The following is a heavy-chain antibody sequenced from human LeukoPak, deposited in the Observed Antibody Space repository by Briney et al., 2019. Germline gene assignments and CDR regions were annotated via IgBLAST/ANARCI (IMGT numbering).Heavy chain of an antibody. D-gene: IGHD3-3*01. J-gene: IGHJ1*01. CDR3: ARTGTIFGVAIAN. CDR1: GGSISSGAYY. V-gene: IGHV4-31*03. CDR2: IHYSGST. Sequence: SQTLSLTCTVSGGSISSGAYYWNWIRQHPGKGLEWIGYIHYSGSTYYNPSLKSRVTISLDTSKNQFSLKLSSVTAADTAVYYCARTGTIFGVAIANWGQGTLVTVSS.